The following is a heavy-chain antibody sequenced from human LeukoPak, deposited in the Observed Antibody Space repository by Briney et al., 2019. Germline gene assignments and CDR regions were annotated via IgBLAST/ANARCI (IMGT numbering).Heavy chain of an antibody. CDR1: GYTFTSYG. CDR2: ISAYNGNT. J-gene: IGHJ3*02. Sequence: ASVKVSCKASGYTFTSYGISWVRQAPGQGLEWMGWISAYNGNTNYAQKFQGRVTMTRDTSTSTVYMELSSLRSEDTAVYYCARGLHLSNAFDIWGQGTMVTVSS. V-gene: IGHV1-18*01. CDR3: ARGLHLSNAFDI.